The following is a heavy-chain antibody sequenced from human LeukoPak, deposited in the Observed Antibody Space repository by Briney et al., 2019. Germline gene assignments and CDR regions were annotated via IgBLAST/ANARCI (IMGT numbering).Heavy chain of an antibody. J-gene: IGHJ3*02. Sequence: SETLSLTCTVSGGSISSYYWSWIRQPPGKGLEWIGTMYYSGSTHHNPSLKSRVTISVDTSKNQFSLKLSSVTAADTAVYYCARQRVAVAGDAFDIWGQGTMVTVSS. D-gene: IGHD6-19*01. CDR2: MYYSGST. CDR3: ARQRVAVAGDAFDI. V-gene: IGHV4-39*01. CDR1: GGSISSYY.